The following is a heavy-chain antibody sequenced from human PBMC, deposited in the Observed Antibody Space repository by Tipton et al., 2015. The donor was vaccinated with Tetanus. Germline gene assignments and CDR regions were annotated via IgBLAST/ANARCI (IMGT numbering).Heavy chain of an antibody. Sequence: QLVQSGAEMKKPGSSVKVSCKASGGTFTNYALSWVRQAPGQGLEWMGWNGGHNGDTNYAQKFQGRVTMTTDTSTNTAYMELRSLRSDDTAVYYCARLVRQWLVPEDYWGQGTLVTVSS. D-gene: IGHD6-19*01. CDR3: ARLVRQWLVPEDY. J-gene: IGHJ4*02. V-gene: IGHV1-18*01. CDR1: GGTFTNYA. CDR2: NGGHNGDT.